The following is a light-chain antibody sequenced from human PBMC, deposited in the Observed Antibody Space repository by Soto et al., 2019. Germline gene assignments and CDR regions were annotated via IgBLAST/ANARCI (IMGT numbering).Light chain of an antibody. V-gene: IGKV3-20*01. J-gene: IGKJ5*01. CDR2: GAS. Sequence: IGLKQSPGTLSLATGEGATLSCRASQSVSNNYLAWYQQKPGQAPRLLIYGASNRATGIPDRFSGSGSGTDFTLTISKLEPEDFAVYYSPQPGSPPITFAQGTRLEI. CDR1: QSVSNNY. CDR3: PQPGSPPIT.